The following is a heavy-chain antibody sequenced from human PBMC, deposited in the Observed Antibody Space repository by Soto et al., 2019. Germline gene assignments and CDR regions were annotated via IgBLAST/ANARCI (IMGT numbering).Heavy chain of an antibody. D-gene: IGHD3-10*01. Sequence: QVQLLQSGAEVKKPGASVKVSCKASGYMFNTYGITWVRQAPGQGLEWMGWISVYNGNIDYAQKFEGRVTMTIDTSTSTAYMELKSLTSDDTAVYYCARTYGSGDYFLPFEYWGQGTLVTVSS. J-gene: IGHJ4*02. CDR3: ARTYGSGDYFLPFEY. CDR2: ISVYNGNI. V-gene: IGHV1-18*01. CDR1: GYMFNTYG.